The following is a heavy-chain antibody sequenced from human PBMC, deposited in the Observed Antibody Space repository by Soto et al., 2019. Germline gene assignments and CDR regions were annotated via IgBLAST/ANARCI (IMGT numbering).Heavy chain of an antibody. Sequence: PGGSLRLSCAASGFTFSSYAMSWVRQAPGKGLEWVSAISGSGGSTYYADSVKGRFTISRDNSKNTLYLQMNSLRAEDTAVYYCAKDLVRGAPYYYYGMDVWGQGTTVTVSS. CDR3: AKDLVRGAPYYYYGMDV. CDR1: GFTFSSYA. CDR2: ISGSGGST. D-gene: IGHD3-10*01. V-gene: IGHV3-23*01. J-gene: IGHJ6*02.